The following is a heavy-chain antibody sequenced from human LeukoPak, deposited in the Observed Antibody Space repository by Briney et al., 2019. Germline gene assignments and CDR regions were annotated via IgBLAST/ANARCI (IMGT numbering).Heavy chain of an antibody. CDR2: MNPNSGNT. CDR1: GYTFTSYD. D-gene: IGHD3-9*01. Sequence: ASVKVSCKASGYTFTSYDINWVRQATGQGLEWMGWMNPNSGNTGYAQKFQGRVTMTRNTSISTAYMELSSLRSEDTAVYYCARTLRYAARHAFDIWGQGTMVTASS. J-gene: IGHJ3*02. V-gene: IGHV1-8*01. CDR3: ARTLRYAARHAFDI.